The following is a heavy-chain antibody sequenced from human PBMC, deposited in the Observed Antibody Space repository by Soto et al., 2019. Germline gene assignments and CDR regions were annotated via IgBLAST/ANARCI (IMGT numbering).Heavy chain of an antibody. CDR3: AKDKGYNWNDVAAFDI. Sequence: VQLVESGGGLVQPGKSLRLSCAASGFTFHDFAMHWVRQAPGKGLEWVSGISWNSGSMGYADSENGRVIISRDNAMKSLYLQMNSLRAEDTALYYCAKDKGYNWNDVAAFDIWGQGTMVTVSS. CDR1: GFTFHDFA. J-gene: IGHJ3*02. D-gene: IGHD1-20*01. CDR2: ISWNSGSM. V-gene: IGHV3-9*01.